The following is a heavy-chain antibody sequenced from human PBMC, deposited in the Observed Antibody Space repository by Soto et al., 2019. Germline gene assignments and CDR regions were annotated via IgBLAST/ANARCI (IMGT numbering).Heavy chain of an antibody. CDR2: ISYDGSNE. D-gene: IGHD2-21*01. Sequence: QVQLAESGGGVVQPGRSLRLSCAASGFTSNNYDIHWVRQAPGKGLEWLASISYDGSNEYYADSVEGRFTISRDNSKNTLYLQINSLGAEDTAVYYCSRGIKGGLDAWGQGTLVTVSS. CDR1: GFTSNNYD. J-gene: IGHJ5*02. CDR3: SRGIKGGLDA. V-gene: IGHV3-30*03.